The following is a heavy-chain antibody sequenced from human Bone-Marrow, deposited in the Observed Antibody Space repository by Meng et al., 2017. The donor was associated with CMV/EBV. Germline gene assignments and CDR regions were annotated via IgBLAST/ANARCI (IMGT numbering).Heavy chain of an antibody. CDR1: GYTFTGYY. Sequence: ASVKVSCKASGYTFTGYYMHWLRQAPGQGLEWMGWINPNSGGTNYAQKFQGRVTMTRDTSISTAYMELSRLRSDDTAVYYCARARARGAAANFDYWGQGTLVTVSS. CDR2: INPNSGGT. CDR3: ARARARGAAANFDY. V-gene: IGHV1-2*02. D-gene: IGHD6-13*01. J-gene: IGHJ4*02.